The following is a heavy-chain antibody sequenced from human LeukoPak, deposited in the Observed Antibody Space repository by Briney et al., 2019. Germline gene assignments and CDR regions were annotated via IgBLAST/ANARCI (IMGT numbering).Heavy chain of an antibody. CDR1: GFSFSDYP. J-gene: IGHJ4*02. CDR2: ISGSGTTI. Sequence: PGGSLRRSCSASGFSFSDYPMDWDRQAPGKGLEWLSYISGSGTTIFYADSVKGRFTISRYKAKNSLFLQMNSLRVEDTAVYYCARTVDGVTGSDYWGQGTLVTVFS. CDR3: ARTVDGVTGSDY. D-gene: IGHD3-10*01. V-gene: IGHV3-11*04.